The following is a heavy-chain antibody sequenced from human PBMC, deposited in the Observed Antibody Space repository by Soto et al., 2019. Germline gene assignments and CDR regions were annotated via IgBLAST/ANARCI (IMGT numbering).Heavy chain of an antibody. CDR3: ARQVVAYCSGGSCYSPNRLWFDP. J-gene: IGHJ5*02. CDR2: IYYSGST. D-gene: IGHD2-15*01. Sequence: QLQLQESGPGLVKPSETLSLTCTVSGGSISSSSYYWGWIRQPPGKGLEWIGSIYYSGSTYYNPSLKSRVTISVDTSKNQFSLKLSSVTAADTAVYYCARQVVAYCSGGSCYSPNRLWFDPWGQGTLVTVSS. CDR1: GGSISSSSYY. V-gene: IGHV4-39*01.